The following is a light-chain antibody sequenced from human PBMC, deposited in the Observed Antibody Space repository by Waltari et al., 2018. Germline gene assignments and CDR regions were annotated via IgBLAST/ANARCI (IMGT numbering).Light chain of an antibody. CDR1: TSNTGAGYD. V-gene: IGLV1-40*01. CDR3: QSYDTTLSVV. Sequence: QSVLTQPPSVSGAPGQRVSISCTGSTSNTGAGYDVHWYQQGPGKAPKLIIYGTNTRPLGVPDRFFGSQYGTSASLAIIGLQAEDEGDYYCQSYDTTLSVVFGGGTKLTVL. CDR2: GTN. J-gene: IGLJ2*01.